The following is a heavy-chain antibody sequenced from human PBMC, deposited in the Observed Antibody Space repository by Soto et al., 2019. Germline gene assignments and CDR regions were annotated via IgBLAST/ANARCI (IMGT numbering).Heavy chain of an antibody. Sequence: QVQLVESGGGVVQPGRSLRLSCAASGFTFSSYGMHWVRQAPGKGLEWVAVISYDGSNKYYADSVKGRFTISRDNSKNTLYLQMNSLRAADTAVYYCAKDGGSYSYFDYWGQGTLVTVSS. CDR1: GFTFSSYG. V-gene: IGHV3-30*18. D-gene: IGHD1-26*01. CDR2: ISYDGSNK. J-gene: IGHJ4*02. CDR3: AKDGGSYSYFDY.